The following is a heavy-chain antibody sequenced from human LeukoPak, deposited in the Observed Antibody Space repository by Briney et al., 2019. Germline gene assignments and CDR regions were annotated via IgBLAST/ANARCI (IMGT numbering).Heavy chain of an antibody. J-gene: IGHJ3*02. CDR3: ARGAVAAPYDAFDI. D-gene: IGHD6-19*01. CDR1: GGSISTYY. V-gene: IGHV4-59*01. Sequence: SETLSLTRTVSGGSISTYYWSWIRQPPGKGLEWIGYIYYGGNTNYNPSLKSRVSISVDTSNNQFSLKLSSVTAADTAVYYCARGAVAAPYDAFDIWGQGTMVTVSS. CDR2: IYYGGNT.